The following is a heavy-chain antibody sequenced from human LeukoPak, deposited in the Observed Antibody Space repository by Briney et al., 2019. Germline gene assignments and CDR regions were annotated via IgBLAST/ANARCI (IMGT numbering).Heavy chain of an antibody. D-gene: IGHD3-3*01. CDR3: AEIFGFRGGPYYFDY. CDR2: ISYDGSNK. Sequence: PGRSLRLSCAASGFTFSSYAMHWVRQAPGKGLEWVAVISYDGSNKYYADSVKSRFTISRDNSKNTLYLQMNSLRAEDTAVYYCAEIFGFRGGPYYFDYWGQGTLVTVSS. CDR1: GFTFSSYA. V-gene: IGHV3-30-3*01. J-gene: IGHJ4*02.